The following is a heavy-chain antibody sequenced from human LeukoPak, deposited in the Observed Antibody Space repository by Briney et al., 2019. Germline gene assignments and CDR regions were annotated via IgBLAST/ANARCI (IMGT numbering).Heavy chain of an antibody. J-gene: IGHJ4*02. CDR3: ASLPWIRLWKHY. Sequence: SETLSLTCTVSGGSISSSNYYWGWIRQPPGKGLEWIASIYYSGSTYYNPSLKSRVTISVDTAKNQFSLKMSSVTAAGTAVYYCASLPWIRLWKHYWGQGTLVTVSS. D-gene: IGHD5-18*01. V-gene: IGHV4-39*01. CDR1: GGSISSSNYY. CDR2: IYYSGST.